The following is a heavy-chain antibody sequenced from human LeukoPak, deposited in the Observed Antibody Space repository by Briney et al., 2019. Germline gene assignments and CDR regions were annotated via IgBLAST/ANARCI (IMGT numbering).Heavy chain of an antibody. D-gene: IGHD3-10*01. Sequence: GGSLRLSCAASGFTFSSYGMNWVRQAPGKGLEWVAVIWNAGSDKYYADSVKGRFTISRDNSKNTSYLQMNSLRVEDTAVYYCARGGDYGSGNYFDYWGQGTLVTVSS. CDR3: ARGGDYGSGNYFDY. V-gene: IGHV3-33*01. CDR2: IWNAGSDK. CDR1: GFTFSSYG. J-gene: IGHJ4*02.